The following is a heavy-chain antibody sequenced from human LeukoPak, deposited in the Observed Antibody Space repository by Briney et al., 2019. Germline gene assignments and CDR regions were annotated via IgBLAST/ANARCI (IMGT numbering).Heavy chain of an antibody. CDR1: GGSISTYH. V-gene: IGHV4-59*01. J-gene: IGHJ4*02. CDR2: MQDTDNN. D-gene: IGHD5-18*01. CDR3: SRDKEHSYGRYFDF. Sequence: SETLSLTCTVSGGSISTYHWNWIWKSPRQGQDLIGFMQDTDNNNYNPSLRLQVTMSIFTSKNKFSFELNFVSVADTAMYYCSRDKEHSYGRYFDFWGQGISVTVAS.